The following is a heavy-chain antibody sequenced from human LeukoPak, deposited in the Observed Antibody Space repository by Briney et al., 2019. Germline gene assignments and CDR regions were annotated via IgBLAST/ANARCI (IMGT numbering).Heavy chain of an antibody. CDR3: ARGRGTGSPIGPRYFDL. Sequence: GESLKISCKGSGYSFTNYWIAWVRQMPGKGLEWMGIIYPADSDTRYSPSFQGQVTISADKSISTAFLRWTSLKASDTAIYYCARGRGTGSPIGPRYFDLWGRGTLVTVSS. D-gene: IGHD3-10*01. J-gene: IGHJ2*01. CDR2: IYPADSDT. V-gene: IGHV5-51*01. CDR1: GYSFTNYW.